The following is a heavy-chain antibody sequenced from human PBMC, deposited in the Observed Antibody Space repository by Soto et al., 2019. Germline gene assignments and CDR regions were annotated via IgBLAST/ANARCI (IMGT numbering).Heavy chain of an antibody. CDR3: ARDQEYCISTSCRS. D-gene: IGHD2-2*01. V-gene: IGHV1-69*13. CDR1: GGTFSSYA. Sequence: SVKVSCKASGGTFSSYAISWVRQAPGQGLEWMGGIIPIFGTANYAQKVQGRVTITADESTSTAYMELSSLRSEDTAVYYCARDQEYCISTSCRSWGQGTLVTVSS. CDR2: IIPIFGTA. J-gene: IGHJ5*02.